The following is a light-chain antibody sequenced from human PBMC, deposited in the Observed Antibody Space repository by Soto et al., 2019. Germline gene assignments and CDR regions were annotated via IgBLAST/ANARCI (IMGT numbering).Light chain of an antibody. V-gene: IGKV3-11*01. Sequence: EIVLTQSPATLSLSPGDRATLSCRASQSVDFYLAWFQQKPGQPPRLLIYDGVNRALGIPARFSASGSGTDFTLPIDSLQPEDFAVYYCPQRGNWPRITFGQGTRLEMK. CDR1: QSVDFY. CDR2: DGV. J-gene: IGKJ5*01. CDR3: PQRGNWPRIT.